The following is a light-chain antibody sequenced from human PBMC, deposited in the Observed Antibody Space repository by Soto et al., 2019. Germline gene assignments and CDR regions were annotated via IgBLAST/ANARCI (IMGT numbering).Light chain of an antibody. V-gene: IGLV1-40*01. CDR2: GNI. CDR1: SSNIGADYD. J-gene: IGLJ1*01. Sequence: QSVLTQPPSVSGAPGQRVTISCTGSSSNIGADYDVHWYQQRPGTAPKLLIFGNINRPSGVPDRFSGSKSRTSASLAITGLQAEDEGDYYCQSYDSTLSARYVFGTGTKLTVL. CDR3: QSYDSTLSARYV.